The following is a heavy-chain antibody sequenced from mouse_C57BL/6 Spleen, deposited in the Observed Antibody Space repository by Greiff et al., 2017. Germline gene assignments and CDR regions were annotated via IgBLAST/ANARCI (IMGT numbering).Heavy chain of an antibody. CDR2: INPGSGGT. J-gene: IGHJ2*01. D-gene: IGHD1-1*01. V-gene: IGHV1-54*01. CDR1: GYAFTNYL. Sequence: QVQLQQSGAELVRPGTSVKVSCKASGYAFTNYLIEWVKQRPGQGLEWIGVINPGSGGTNYNEKFKGKATLTADKSSSTAYMQLSSLTSEDSAVYFCAREEITASYFDYWGQGTTRTVSS. CDR3: AREEITASYFDY.